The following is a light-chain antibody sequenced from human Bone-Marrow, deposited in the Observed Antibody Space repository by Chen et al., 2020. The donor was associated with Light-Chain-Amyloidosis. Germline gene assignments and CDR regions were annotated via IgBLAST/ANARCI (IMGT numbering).Light chain of an antibody. CDR2: DDS. J-gene: IGLJ1*01. CDR3: QVWDSSSDHYV. V-gene: IGLV3-21*03. Sequence: SYVLTQPPSVSVAPGKTATITCGGKNIGSKRVHWYQQKPGQAPVVVVYDDSDWPSGIPERFSGSNSGNTATLTISRVEAGDEADYYCQVWDSSSDHYVFGTGTKVTVL. CDR1: NIGSKR.